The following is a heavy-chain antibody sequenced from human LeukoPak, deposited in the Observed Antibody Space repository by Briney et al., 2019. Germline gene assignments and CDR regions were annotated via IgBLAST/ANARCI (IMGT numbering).Heavy chain of an antibody. D-gene: IGHD2-15*01. CDR2: IYYSGST. CDR1: GGSISSSIYY. Sequence: SETLSLTCTLSGGSISSSIYYWGWIRQPPGKGLEWIGSIYYSGSTYDNPSLKSRVTISVDTSKNQFSLKLSSVTAADTAVYYCARPSCSGGTCYRSRGAFDIWGQGTMVTVSS. J-gene: IGHJ3*02. CDR3: ARPSCSGGTCYRSRGAFDI. V-gene: IGHV4-39*07.